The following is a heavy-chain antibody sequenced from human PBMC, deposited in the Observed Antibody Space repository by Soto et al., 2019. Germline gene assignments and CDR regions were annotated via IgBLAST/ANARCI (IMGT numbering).Heavy chain of an antibody. CDR3: ARRGIAAAGTTSYYYYGMDV. V-gene: IGHV5-51*01. Sequence: GESLKISCKGSGYSFTSYWIGWVRQMPGKGLEWMGIIYPGDSDTRYSPSFQGQVTISADKPISTAYLQWSSLKASDTAMYYCARRGIAAAGTTSYYYYGMDVWGQGTTVTVSS. CDR1: GYSFTSYW. J-gene: IGHJ6*02. D-gene: IGHD6-13*01. CDR2: IYPGDSDT.